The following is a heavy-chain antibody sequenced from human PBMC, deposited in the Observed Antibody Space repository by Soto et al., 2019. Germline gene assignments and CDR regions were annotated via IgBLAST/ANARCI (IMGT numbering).Heavy chain of an antibody. CDR1: GFTFSKYR. V-gene: IGHV3-74*01. D-gene: IGHD1-1*01. CDR3: AKDLTWNQADY. J-gene: IGHJ4*02. CDR2: ISNDGSIT. Sequence: GGSLRLSYAASGFTFSKYRMNWVRQTPGTGLVWVSRISNDGSITNYADSVKGRFTISRDNAKNTLYLQMNSLRAEDTAVYYCAKDLTWNQADYWGQGALVTVSS.